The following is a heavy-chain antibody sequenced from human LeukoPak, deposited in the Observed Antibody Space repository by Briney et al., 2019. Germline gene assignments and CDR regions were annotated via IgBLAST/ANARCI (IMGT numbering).Heavy chain of an antibody. Sequence: ASVKVSCKASGYTFTTYYTHWVRQAPGQGLEWMGIINPSGGRTSYTQKFQGRLTMTRDTSTSTVYMELSSLSSEDTAVYYCAREQYDAFDIWGHGTMVTVSS. J-gene: IGHJ3*02. CDR3: AREQYDAFDI. V-gene: IGHV1-46*01. CDR1: GYTFTTYY. CDR2: INPSGGRT.